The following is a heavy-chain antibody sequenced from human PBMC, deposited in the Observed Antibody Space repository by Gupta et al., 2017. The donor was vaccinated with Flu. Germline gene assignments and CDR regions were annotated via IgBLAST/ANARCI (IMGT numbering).Heavy chain of an antibody. CDR3: ARGHWDN. Sequence: GVRQAPGRGLEWVAFISSSAVTYYTDPVRGRFTISRDNANNLLYLQMSSLRGEDTAVYYCARGHWDNWGQGTLVTVSS. V-gene: IGHV3-48*03. CDR2: ISSSAVT. J-gene: IGHJ4*02.